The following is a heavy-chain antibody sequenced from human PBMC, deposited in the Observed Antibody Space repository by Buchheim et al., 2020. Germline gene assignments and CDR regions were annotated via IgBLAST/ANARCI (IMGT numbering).Heavy chain of an antibody. CDR3: ARGLYCTTTSCYEAKYNWFDP. J-gene: IGHJ5*02. CDR2: ISSSSSYT. Sequence: QVQLVESGGDLVKPGGSLRLSCAASGFTFSDYYMSWIRQAPGKGLEWVSYISSSSSYTNYADSVKGRFTISSDNDKNSLYLQMNSLRADDTAVYYCARGLYCTTTSCYEAKYNWFDPWGQGTL. V-gene: IGHV3-11*05. CDR1: GFTFSDYY. D-gene: IGHD2-2*01.